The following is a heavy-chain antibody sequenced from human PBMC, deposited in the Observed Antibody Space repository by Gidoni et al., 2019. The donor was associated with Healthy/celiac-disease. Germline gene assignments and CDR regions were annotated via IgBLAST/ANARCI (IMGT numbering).Heavy chain of an antibody. CDR3: AITGIAETYNWFDP. J-gene: IGHJ5*02. CDR1: GGTCSSYA. CDR2: IIPIFGTA. Sequence: QVQLVQSGAEVKKPGSPVKVSCKASGGTCSSYAISWVRQAPGQGLAWMGGIIPIFGTANYAQKFQGRVTITADESTSTAYMELSSLRSEDTAVYYCAITGIAETYNWFDPWGQGTLVTVSS. V-gene: IGHV1-69*01. D-gene: IGHD6-13*01.